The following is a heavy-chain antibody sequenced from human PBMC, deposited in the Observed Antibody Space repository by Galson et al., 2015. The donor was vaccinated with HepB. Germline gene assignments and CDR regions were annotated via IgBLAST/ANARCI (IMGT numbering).Heavy chain of an antibody. V-gene: IGHV3-30*03. CDR1: GFTFSSYG. CDR3: ASSRDYYGSGSYLDY. J-gene: IGHJ4*02. D-gene: IGHD3-10*01. CDR2: ISYDGSNK. Sequence: SLRLSCAASGFTFSSYGMHWVRQAPGKGLEWVAVISYDGSNKYYADSVKGRFTISRDNSKNTLYLQMNSLRAEDTAVYYCASSRDYYGSGSYLDYWGQGTLVTVSS.